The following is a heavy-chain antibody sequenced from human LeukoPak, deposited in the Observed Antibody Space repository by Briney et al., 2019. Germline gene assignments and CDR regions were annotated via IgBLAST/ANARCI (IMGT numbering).Heavy chain of an antibody. V-gene: IGHV4-59*08. Sequence: SETLSLTCTVSGGSTSSDHWSWIRQPPKKALEWIGCISYRGSTNYNPSLKSRVTISIDTSKRHFSLKLTSVTAADTAVYYCARGRGLGVITPYSDSWGQGTLVTVSS. J-gene: IGHJ4*02. CDR3: ARGRGLGVITPYSDS. CDR2: ISYRGST. CDR1: GGSTSSDH. D-gene: IGHD3-16*02.